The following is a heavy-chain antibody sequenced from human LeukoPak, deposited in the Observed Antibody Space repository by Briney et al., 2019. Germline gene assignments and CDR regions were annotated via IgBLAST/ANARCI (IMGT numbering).Heavy chain of an antibody. J-gene: IGHJ4*02. CDR1: GYTFTSYG. CDR2: ISAYNGNT. Sequence: ASVKVSCKASGYTFTSYGISWVRQAPGQGLEWMGWISAYNGNTNYAQKLQGRVTMTTDTSTSTAYMELRSLRSDDTAVYYCARSPAAIVPAAMRSDYWGQGTLVTVFS. CDR3: ARSPAAIVPAAMRSDY. D-gene: IGHD2-2*01. V-gene: IGHV1-18*04.